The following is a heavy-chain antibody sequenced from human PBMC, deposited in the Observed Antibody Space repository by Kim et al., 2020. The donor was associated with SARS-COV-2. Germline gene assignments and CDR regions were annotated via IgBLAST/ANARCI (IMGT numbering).Heavy chain of an antibody. CDR2: IYYSGST. Sequence: SETLSLTCTVSGGSISSYYWSWIRQPPGKGLEWIGYIYYSGSTNYNPSLKSRVNISVDTSKNQFSLKLSSVTAADTAVYYCAGVYYYDSSGTTVDYWGQGTLVTVSS. CDR3: AGVYYYDSSGTTVDY. CDR1: GGSISSYY. D-gene: IGHD3-22*01. V-gene: IGHV4-59*13. J-gene: IGHJ4*02.